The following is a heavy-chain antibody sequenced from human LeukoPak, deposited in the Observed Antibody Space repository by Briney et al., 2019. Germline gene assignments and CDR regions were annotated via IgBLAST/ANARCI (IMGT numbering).Heavy chain of an antibody. J-gene: IGHJ4*02. Sequence: ASVKVSCKASGYTFTSYDINWVRQATGQGLEWMGWMNPNSGNTGYAQKFQGRVTITRNTSISTAYMELSSLRSEDTAVYYCAKSHRGHCSTTTCDDEGDYWGQGTLVTVSS. V-gene: IGHV1-8*03. CDR1: GYTFTSYD. D-gene: IGHD2-2*01. CDR2: MNPNSGNT. CDR3: AKSHRGHCSTTTCDDEGDY.